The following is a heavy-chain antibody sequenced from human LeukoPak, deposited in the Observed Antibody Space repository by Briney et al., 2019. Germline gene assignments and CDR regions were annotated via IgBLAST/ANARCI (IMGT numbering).Heavy chain of an antibody. CDR2: INSSSSYI. Sequence: GGSLRLSCAASGFTFSSYSMNWVRQAPGKGLELVSSINSSSSYIYYADTVKGRFTISIDNAKNSLYLPMNSLRAKDTAVYYCARCGYSGYDSAFDIWGQGTMVTVSS. J-gene: IGHJ3*02. CDR3: ARCGYSGYDSAFDI. V-gene: IGHV3-21*01. CDR1: GFTFSSYS. D-gene: IGHD5-12*01.